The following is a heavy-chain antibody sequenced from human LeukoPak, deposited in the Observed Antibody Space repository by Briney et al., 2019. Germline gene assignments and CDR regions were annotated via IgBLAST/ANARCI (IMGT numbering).Heavy chain of an antibody. CDR3: VQDFDY. J-gene: IGHJ4*02. CDR1: GFTFSSHA. V-gene: IGHV3-23*01. Sequence: SPRLSCAASGFTFSSHAMSWVRQAPGKGLEWVSTIGVSGSPIFYTDSVKGRFTISRDNSRNTLHLQMNSLSAEDSAIYYCVQDFDYWGQGTLVTVSS. CDR2: IGVSGSPI.